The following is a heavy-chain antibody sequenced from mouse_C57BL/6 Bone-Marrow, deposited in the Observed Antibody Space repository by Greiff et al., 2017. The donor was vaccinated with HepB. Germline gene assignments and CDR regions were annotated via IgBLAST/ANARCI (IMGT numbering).Heavy chain of an antibody. J-gene: IGHJ1*03. CDR2: IYPGGGYT. D-gene: IGHD2-4*01. Sequence: VQLQQSGAELVRPGTSVKMSCKASGYTFTNYWIGWAKQRPGHGLEWIGDIYPGGGYTNYNEKFKGKATLTADKSSSTAYMQFSSLTSEDSAIYYCARKIRIIYYDYLYWYFDVWGTGTTVTVSS. V-gene: IGHV1-63*01. CDR3: ARKIRIIYYDYLYWYFDV. CDR1: GYTFTNYW.